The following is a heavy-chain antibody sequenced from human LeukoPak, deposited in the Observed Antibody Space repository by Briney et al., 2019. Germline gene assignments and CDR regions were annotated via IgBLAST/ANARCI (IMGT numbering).Heavy chain of an antibody. J-gene: IGHJ4*02. CDR3: VSFYETY. CDR2: INSDGSWT. CDR1: GNYW. V-gene: IGHV3-74*01. D-gene: IGHD2/OR15-2a*01. Sequence: GGSLRLSCAASGNYWMHWVRQAPGKGLVWVSHINSDGSWTSYADSVKGRFTISKDNAKNTVYLQMNSLRAEDTAVYYCVSFYETYWGREPLVPVSS.